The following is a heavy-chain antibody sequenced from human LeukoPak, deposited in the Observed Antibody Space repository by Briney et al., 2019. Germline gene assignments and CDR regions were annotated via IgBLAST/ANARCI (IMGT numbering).Heavy chain of an antibody. V-gene: IGHV1-18*01. J-gene: IGHJ4*02. D-gene: IGHD3-22*01. Sequence: ASVKVSCKASGYTFTSYGISWVRQAPGQGLEWMGWISAYNGNTNYAQKLQGRVTMTTDTSTSTAYMELRSLRSDDTAVYYCARARDGSSGYYYPDYWGQGTLVTVSS. CDR2: ISAYNGNT. CDR1: GYTFTSYG. CDR3: ARARDGSSGYYYPDY.